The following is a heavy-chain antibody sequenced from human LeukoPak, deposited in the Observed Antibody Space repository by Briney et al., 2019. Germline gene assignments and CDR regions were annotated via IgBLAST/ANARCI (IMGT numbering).Heavy chain of an antibody. CDR1: GFTFDDYG. V-gene: IGHV3-20*04. D-gene: IGHD2-15*01. Sequence: GGSLRLSCAASGFTFDDYGMSWVRQAPGKGLEWVSGINWNGGSTGYAGSVKGRFTISRDNAKNSLYLQMNSLRAEDTALYYCAREGGYCSGGSCYSVSHYYYYMDVWGKGTTVTVSS. CDR2: INWNGGST. J-gene: IGHJ6*03. CDR3: AREGGYCSGGSCYSVSHYYYYMDV.